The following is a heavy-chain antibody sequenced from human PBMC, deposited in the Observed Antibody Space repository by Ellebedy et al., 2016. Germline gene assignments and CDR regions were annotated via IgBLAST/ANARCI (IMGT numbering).Heavy chain of an antibody. J-gene: IGHJ4*02. CDR3: ARHIWDGFYSSSDY. D-gene: IGHD6-6*01. V-gene: IGHV5-51*01. CDR1: GYSFTSYW. CDR2: IYPGDSDT. Sequence: KVSXXGSGYSFTSYWIGWVRQMPGKGLEWMGIIYPGDSDTRYSPSFQGQVTISADKSISTAYLQWSSLKASDTAMYYCARHIWDGFYSSSDYWGQGTLVTVSS.